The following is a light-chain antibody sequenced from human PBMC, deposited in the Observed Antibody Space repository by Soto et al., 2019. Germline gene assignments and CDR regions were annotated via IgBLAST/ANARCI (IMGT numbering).Light chain of an antibody. J-gene: IGKJ1*01. V-gene: IGKV3-20*01. Sequence: EIVLTQSPGTLSLSPGERATLSCRASQSVSSSYLAWHQQKPGQAPRLLIYGASSRATGIPDRFSGSGSGTDFTLNISRLEPEDFAVYYCKQYDRSHWTFGQGTKVEIK. CDR3: KQYDRSHWT. CDR2: GAS. CDR1: QSVSSSY.